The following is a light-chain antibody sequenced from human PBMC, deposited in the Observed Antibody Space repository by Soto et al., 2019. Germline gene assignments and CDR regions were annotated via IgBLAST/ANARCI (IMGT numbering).Light chain of an antibody. CDR2: DAS. J-gene: IGKJ4*01. CDR1: QSVNSN. V-gene: IGKV3-15*01. CDR3: QQYNFWPPLT. Sequence: IVMTQSPATLSVSPGERATLSCRASQSVNSNLAWYRQKPGQAPRLLISDASTRATGVPARFSGSGSGTEFTLTISSLQSEGSGIYYCQQYNFWPPLTFGGGTKVEIK.